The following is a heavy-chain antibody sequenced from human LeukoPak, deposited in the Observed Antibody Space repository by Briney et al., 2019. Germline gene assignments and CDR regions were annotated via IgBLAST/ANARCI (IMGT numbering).Heavy chain of an antibody. V-gene: IGHV1-2*02. Sequence: ASVKVSCKASGYTFTGYYMHWVRQAPGQGLEWMGWINAYSGGTNYAQKFRGRVTMTRDTSISTAYMELSSLRSDDTAVYFCARGDPRSLESNANDFWGQGTLVTVSS. CDR3: ARGDPRSLESNANDF. CDR2: INAYSGGT. D-gene: IGHD3-3*01. CDR1: GYTFTGYY. J-gene: IGHJ4*02.